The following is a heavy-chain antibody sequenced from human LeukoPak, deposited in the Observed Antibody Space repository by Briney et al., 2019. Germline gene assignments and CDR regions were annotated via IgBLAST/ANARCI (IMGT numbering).Heavy chain of an antibody. CDR1: GFSFSTYE. J-gene: IGHJ4*02. V-gene: IGHV3-7*01. D-gene: IGHD2-2*01. CDR2: IKQDGSEK. Sequence: GGSLRLSCAASGFSFSTYEFHWVRQAPGKGLEWVANIKQDGSEKYYVDSVKGRFTISRDNAKNSLYLQMNSLRAEDTAVYYCARESVVPAAMAFDYWGQGTLVTVSS. CDR3: ARESVVPAAMAFDY.